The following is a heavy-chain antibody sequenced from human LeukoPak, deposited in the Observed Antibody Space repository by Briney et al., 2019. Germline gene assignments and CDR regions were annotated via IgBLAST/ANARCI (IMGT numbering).Heavy chain of an antibody. CDR2: ISSSSSYI. V-gene: IGHV3-21*01. CDR3: AIYSGSYLAGAFDI. J-gene: IGHJ3*02. D-gene: IGHD1-26*01. CDR1: GFTFSSYS. Sequence: GGSLRLSCAASGFTFSSYSMNWVRQAPGKGLEWVSSISSSSSYIYYADSVKGRFTISRDNAKNSLYLQMNSLRAEDTVVYYCAIYSGSYLAGAFDIWGQGTMVTVSS.